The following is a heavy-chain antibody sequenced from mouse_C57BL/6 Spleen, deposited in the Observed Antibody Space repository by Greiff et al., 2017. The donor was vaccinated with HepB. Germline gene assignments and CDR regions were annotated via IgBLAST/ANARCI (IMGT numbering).Heavy chain of an antibody. V-gene: IGHV5-16*01. Sequence: EVQLVESEGGLVQPGSSMKLSCTASGFTFSDYYMAWVRQVPEKGLEWVANINYDGSSTYYLDSLKSRFIISRDNAKNILYLQMSSLKSEDTATYYCARDGRLRPAMDYWGQGTSVTVSS. D-gene: IGHD2-4*01. J-gene: IGHJ4*01. CDR3: ARDGRLRPAMDY. CDR2: INYDGSST. CDR1: GFTFSDYY.